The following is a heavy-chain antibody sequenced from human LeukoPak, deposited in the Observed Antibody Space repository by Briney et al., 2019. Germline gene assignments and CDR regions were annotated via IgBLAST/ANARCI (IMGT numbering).Heavy chain of an antibody. Sequence: PGGSLRLSCAASGFTFSNHGLNWVRQAPGKGLEWVSAISDGGETFYADSVKGRFTISRDNSKNTLYLQMNSLRAVDTALYYCATSFTRISMLMQKWGQGALVTVSS. D-gene: IGHD2/OR15-2a*01. J-gene: IGHJ4*02. V-gene: IGHV3-23*01. CDR3: ATSFTRISMLMQK. CDR1: GFTFSNHG. CDR2: ISDGGET.